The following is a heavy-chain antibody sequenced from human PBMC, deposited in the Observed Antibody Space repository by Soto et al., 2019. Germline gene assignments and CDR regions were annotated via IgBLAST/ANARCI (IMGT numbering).Heavy chain of an antibody. CDR1: VGPISNYY. V-gene: IGHV4-4*07. CDR2: IYNSGST. CDR3: ARSGGSFNLVC. Sequence: PSETLSLTCTVSVGPISNYYWSLIRQPAGKGLECIWRIYNSGSTKYNPSLKSRVTMSDDTSKNQFSLDLISVTAADTAVYYCARSGGSFNLVCWGLGTLVTVSS. J-gene: IGHJ4*02. D-gene: IGHD1-26*01.